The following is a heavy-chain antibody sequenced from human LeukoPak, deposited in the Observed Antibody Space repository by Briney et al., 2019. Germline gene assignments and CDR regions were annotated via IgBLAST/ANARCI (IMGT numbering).Heavy chain of an antibody. CDR1: GGSISSYY. CDR3: ARRPLTMKTAFDI. J-gene: IGHJ3*02. V-gene: IGHV4-39*01. CDR2: IYYSGST. D-gene: IGHD3-22*01. Sequence: SETLSLTCTVSGGSISSYYWGWIRQPPGKGLEWIGSIYYSGSTYYNPSLKSRVTISVDTSKNQFSLKLSSVTAADTAVYYCARRPLTMKTAFDIWGQGTMVTVSS.